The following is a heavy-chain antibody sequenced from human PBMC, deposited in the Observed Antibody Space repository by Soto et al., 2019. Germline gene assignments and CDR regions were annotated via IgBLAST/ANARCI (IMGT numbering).Heavy chain of an antibody. D-gene: IGHD3-10*01. CDR3: ARGAGDNSTPFDY. CDR1: GASISNYY. CDR2: VHHSGST. Sequence: SEKLSDTYTVSGASISNYYWSWIRQPPGKGLEWIGYVHHSGSTNYNPSLKRRVTMSVDTARKQLSLKLTSVTAADTAVYFCARGAGDNSTPFDYLGQGGLVT. J-gene: IGHJ4*02. V-gene: IGHV4-59*01.